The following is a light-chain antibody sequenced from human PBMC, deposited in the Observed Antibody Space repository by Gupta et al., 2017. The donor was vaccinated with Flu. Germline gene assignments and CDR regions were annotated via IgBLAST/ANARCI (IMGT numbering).Light chain of an antibody. V-gene: IGLV3-10*01. CDR3: YSMDSGGNQRV. J-gene: IGLJ1*01. CDR2: ETK. CDR1: AFPQKY. Sequence: SELTHPPSVSVSPGQTAKITCSGDAFPQKYAYWYQQKPGQAPALVIYETKKRPSGTPERFSASASGTTATLTITGAQGDDEADYDCYSMDSGGNQRVFGRGTKV.